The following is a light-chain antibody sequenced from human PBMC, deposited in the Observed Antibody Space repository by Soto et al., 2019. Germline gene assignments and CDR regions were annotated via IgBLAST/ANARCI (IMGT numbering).Light chain of an antibody. Sequence: DIQMTQSPSSLSASVGDRVTITCQASQDISNYLNWYQWKPGKAPKLLIYDASHLETGVPSRFSGSGSGTDFTFTINNLHPDDFAAYYCHQYHDLPPTFGGGTKVEIK. V-gene: IGKV1-33*01. CDR1: QDISNY. CDR3: HQYHDLPPT. J-gene: IGKJ4*01. CDR2: DAS.